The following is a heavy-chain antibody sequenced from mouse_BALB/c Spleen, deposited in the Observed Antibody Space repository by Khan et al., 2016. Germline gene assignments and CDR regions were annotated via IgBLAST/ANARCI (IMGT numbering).Heavy chain of an antibody. CDR2: INTETGGL. CDR1: GYIFTDYS. J-gene: IGHJ3*01. Sequence: QIQLVQSGPELKKPGETVKISCKASGYIFTDYSIHWVKQVPGKGLKWMGWINTETGGLTYADDFKGRFAFSLESSASTASLQINILKSEDTATYCCVTTVAHWGQGTLVTDSA. CDR3: VTTVAH. V-gene: IGHV9-2-1*01. D-gene: IGHD1-1*01.